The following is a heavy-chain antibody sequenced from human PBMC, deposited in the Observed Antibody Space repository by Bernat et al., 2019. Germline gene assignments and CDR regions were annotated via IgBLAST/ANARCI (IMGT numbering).Heavy chain of an antibody. CDR1: GFTFSSYW. D-gene: IGHD4-23*01. Sequence: EVQLVESGGGLVQPGGSLRLSCAASGFTFSSYWMSWVRQAPGKGLEWVANIKQDGSEKYYVDSVKGRFTISRDNATNSLYLQMNSLRAEDTAVYYCARLLRYGGLIMDVWRQGTTVTVS. J-gene: IGHJ6*02. CDR2: IKQDGSEK. V-gene: IGHV3-7*03. CDR3: ARLLRYGGLIMDV.